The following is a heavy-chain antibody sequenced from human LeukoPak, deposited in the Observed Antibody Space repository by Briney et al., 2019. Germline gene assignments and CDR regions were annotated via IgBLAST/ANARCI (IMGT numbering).Heavy chain of an antibody. CDR2: IYHSGST. D-gene: IGHD6-6*01. J-gene: IGHJ5*02. CDR1: GGSISSGGYY. Sequence: SQTLSLTCTVSGGSISSGGYYWSWIRQHPGKGLEWIGYIYHSGSTYYNPSLKSRVTISVDRSKNQFSLKLSSVTAADTAVYYCAGVEYSSSSWFDPWGQGTLVTVSS. CDR3: AGVEYSSSSWFDP. V-gene: IGHV4-30-2*01.